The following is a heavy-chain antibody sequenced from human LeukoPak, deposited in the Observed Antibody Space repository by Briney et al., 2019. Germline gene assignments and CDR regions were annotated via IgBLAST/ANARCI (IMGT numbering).Heavy chain of an antibody. Sequence: GGSLRLSCAASGFTFSSYGMGWVRQAPGKGLEWVSSISGGGDTTYYADSVTGRFPISRDNSKNTLYLQMNSLRAEDTAVYYCARDGSSGPELGYYYYYMDVWGKGTTVTISS. J-gene: IGHJ6*03. CDR2: ISGGGDTT. D-gene: IGHD6-19*01. CDR1: GFTFSSYG. CDR3: ARDGSSGPELGYYYYYMDV. V-gene: IGHV3-23*01.